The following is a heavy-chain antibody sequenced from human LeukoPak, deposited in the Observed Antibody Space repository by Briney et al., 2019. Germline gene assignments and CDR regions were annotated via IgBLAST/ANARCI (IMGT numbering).Heavy chain of an antibody. CDR1: GYTFNRYG. CDR2: ISAYDGNT. Sequence: ASVKVSCKASGYTFNRYGISWVRQAPGQGLEWMGWISAYDGNTNYAQKFQGRVTMTTDTATSTAYMELRSLRSDDTAVYYCARDKVIASAGTPNWFDPWGQGTLVTVSS. J-gene: IGHJ5*02. D-gene: IGHD6-13*01. V-gene: IGHV1-18*01. CDR3: ARDKVIASAGTPNWFDP.